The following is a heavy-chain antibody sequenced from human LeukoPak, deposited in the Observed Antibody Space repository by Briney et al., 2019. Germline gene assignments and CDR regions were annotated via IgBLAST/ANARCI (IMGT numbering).Heavy chain of an antibody. Sequence: GASVKVSCKASGYTFTSYYMHWLRQAPGQGLEWMGIINPSGGSTSYAQKFQGRVTMTRDMSTSTVYMELRSLRSEDTAVYYCARDDGNYYDSRGYPCFGYWGQGTLVTVSS. CDR2: INPSGGST. J-gene: IGHJ4*02. CDR1: GYTFTSYY. CDR3: ARDDGNYYDSRGYPCFGY. V-gene: IGHV1-46*01. D-gene: IGHD3-22*01.